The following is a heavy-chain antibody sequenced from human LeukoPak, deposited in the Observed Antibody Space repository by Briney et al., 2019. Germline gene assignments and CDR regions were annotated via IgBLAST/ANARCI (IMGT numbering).Heavy chain of an antibody. Sequence: SETLSLTCTVSGGSISSYYWSWIRQPPGKGLEWIGYIYYSGSTNYNPSLKSRVTISVDTSKNQFSLKLSSVTAEDTAVYYCARDDGITGTTFDYWGQGTLVTVSS. CDR2: IYYSGST. CDR1: GGSISSYY. J-gene: IGHJ4*02. CDR3: ARDDGITGTTFDY. V-gene: IGHV4-59*01. D-gene: IGHD1-20*01.